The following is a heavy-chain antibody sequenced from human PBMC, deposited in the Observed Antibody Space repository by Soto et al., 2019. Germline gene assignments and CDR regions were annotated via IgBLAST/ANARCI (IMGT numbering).Heavy chain of an antibody. D-gene: IGHD6-6*01. V-gene: IGHV1-69*02. CDR2: IIPILGIA. Sequence: ASVKVSCKASGGTFSSYTISWVRQAPGQGLEWMGRIIPILGIANYAQKFQGRVTITADKSTSTAYMELSSLRSEDTAVYYCARVKGYSSSSDSPPNYYYYMDVWGKGTTVTVSS. CDR1: GGTFSSYT. J-gene: IGHJ6*03. CDR3: ARVKGYSSSSDSPPNYYYYMDV.